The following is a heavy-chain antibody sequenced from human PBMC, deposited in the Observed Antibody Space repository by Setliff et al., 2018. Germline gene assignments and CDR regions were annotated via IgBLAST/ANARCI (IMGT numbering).Heavy chain of an antibody. CDR3: SRLVRYCSTTTCQRASGAEV. CDR2: ISGYTGNT. D-gene: IGHD2-8*01. CDR1: GYTFANYG. V-gene: IGHV1-18*01. J-gene: IGHJ4*02. Sequence: ASVKVSCKASGYTFANYGVTWVRQAPGQGLERMGWISGYTGNTNYAQKLQGRVSMTTDTSTNTAYMELSNLRYDDTAIYYCSRLVRYCSTTTCQRASGAEVWGQGTLVTVSS.